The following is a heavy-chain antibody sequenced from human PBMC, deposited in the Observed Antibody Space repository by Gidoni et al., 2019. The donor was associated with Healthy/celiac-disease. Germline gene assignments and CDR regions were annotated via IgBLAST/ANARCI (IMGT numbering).Heavy chain of an antibody. CDR1: GGSFSGYY. CDR2: INHSGST. J-gene: IGHJ4*02. D-gene: IGHD2-21*01. Sequence: QVQLQQWGAGLLKPSETLSLTCAVYGGSFSGYYWSWIRQPPGKGLEWIGEINHSGSTNYNPSLKSRVTISVDTSKNQFSLKLSSVTAADTAVYYCARGLGLWPKRRVFDYWGQGTLVTVSS. V-gene: IGHV4-34*01. CDR3: ARGLGLWPKRRVFDY.